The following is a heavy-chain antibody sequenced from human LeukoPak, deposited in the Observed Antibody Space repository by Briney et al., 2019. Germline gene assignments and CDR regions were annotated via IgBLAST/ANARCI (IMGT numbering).Heavy chain of an antibody. Sequence: SETLSLTCTVSGGSISSYYWSWIRQPAGKGLEWIGRIYTSGSTNYNPSLKSRVTMSVDTSKNQFSLKLSSVTAADTAVYYCARDRIGVRSSGWPYYFDYWGQGTLVTVSS. J-gene: IGHJ4*02. CDR1: GGSISSYY. CDR3: ARDRIGVRSSGWPYYFDY. CDR2: IYTSGST. D-gene: IGHD6-19*01. V-gene: IGHV4-4*07.